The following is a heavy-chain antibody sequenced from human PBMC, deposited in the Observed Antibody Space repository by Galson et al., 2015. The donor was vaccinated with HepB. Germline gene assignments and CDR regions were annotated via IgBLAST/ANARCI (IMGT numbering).Heavy chain of an antibody. V-gene: IGHV3-74*01. CDR3: ARALEGERSVGLDS. CDR2: INSDGSRI. Sequence: SLRLSCAASGFTFSNFWMHWVRQAPGKGLVWVSRINSDGSRINYADSVKGRFTISRDNAKNTLSLQMSSLGAEDTAIYYCARALEGERSVGLDSWGQGTLITVSS. D-gene: IGHD3-16*01. CDR1: GFTFSNFW. J-gene: IGHJ4*02.